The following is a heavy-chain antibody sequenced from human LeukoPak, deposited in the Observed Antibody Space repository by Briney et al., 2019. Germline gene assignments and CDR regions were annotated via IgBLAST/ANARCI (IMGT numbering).Heavy chain of an antibody. CDR2: ISGPGVYT. D-gene: IGHD2-15*01. V-gene: IGHV3-23*01. Sequence: GGSLRLSCVASGSTFSNFAMNWVRQAPGKGLEWVSSISGPGVYTNYADSVKGRFTISRDNSEHTVYLQMNALRAEDTAVYYCASGAGTPYGMDVWGQGTTVTVSS. CDR1: GSTFSNFA. CDR3: ASGAGTPYGMDV. J-gene: IGHJ6*02.